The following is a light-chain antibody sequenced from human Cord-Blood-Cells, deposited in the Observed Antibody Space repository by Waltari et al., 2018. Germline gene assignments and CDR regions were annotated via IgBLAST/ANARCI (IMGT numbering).Light chain of an antibody. CDR3: QAWDSSTAV. CDR2: HDS. J-gene: IGLJ3*02. Sequence: SYELTQPPSVSVSPGQTASITCSGAKLGDKYACWYQHKPGQSPVLVLYHDSKRPSGIAERFSCSNSGNTATLTISGTQAMDEADYYCQAWDSSTAVFGGGTKLTVL. CDR1: KLGDKY. V-gene: IGLV3-1*01.